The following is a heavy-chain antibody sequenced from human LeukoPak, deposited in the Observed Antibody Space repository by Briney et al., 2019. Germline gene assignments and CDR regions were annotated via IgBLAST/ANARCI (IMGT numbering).Heavy chain of an antibody. Sequence: ASVKVSCKASGYTFSSCAINWVRQAPGQGLEYMGWIDTKTGNPTYAQGFTGRFVFSLDTSVSTAYLQISSLQAEDTAVYYCAIHPSDSSGYFSYWGQGALVTVSS. CDR1: GYTFSSCA. CDR3: AIHPSDSSGYFSY. V-gene: IGHV7-4-1*02. CDR2: IDTKTGNP. J-gene: IGHJ4*02. D-gene: IGHD3-22*01.